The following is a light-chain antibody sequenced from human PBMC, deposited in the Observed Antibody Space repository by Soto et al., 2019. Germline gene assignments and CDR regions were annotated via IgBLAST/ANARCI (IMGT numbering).Light chain of an antibody. J-gene: IGKJ1*01. V-gene: IGKV3-20*01. CDR2: GAS. Sequence: EIVLTQSPGTLSLSPGDRATLSCSASQSVSSSYLAWYQQKPGQSPRLLIYGASSRDTGIPDRLSGSGSGTDFTLTIIRLEPEDFAVYYCQQYGSSPRTFGQGT. CDR1: QSVSSSY. CDR3: QQYGSSPRT.